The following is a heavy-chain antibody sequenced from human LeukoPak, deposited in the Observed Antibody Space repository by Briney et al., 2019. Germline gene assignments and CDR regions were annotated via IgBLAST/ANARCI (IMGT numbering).Heavy chain of an antibody. CDR3: ASARTYYYDSSGYY. J-gene: IGHJ4*02. CDR1: GFPFSSYG. D-gene: IGHD3-22*01. V-gene: IGHV3-23*01. Sequence: QSGGSLRLSCAASGFPFSSYGMSWVRQAPGRGLEWVSAISGSGGSTYYADSVKGRFTISRDNSKNTLYLQMNRLRAEDTAVYYCASARTYYYDSSGYYWGQGTLVTVSS. CDR2: ISGSGGST.